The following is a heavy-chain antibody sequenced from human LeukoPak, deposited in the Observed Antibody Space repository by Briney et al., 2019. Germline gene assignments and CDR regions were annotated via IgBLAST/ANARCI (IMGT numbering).Heavy chain of an antibody. CDR2: ISGSGGST. CDR1: GFTFSSYA. V-gene: IGHV3-23*01. Sequence: GGSLRLSCAASGFTFSSYAMSWVRQAPGKGLEWVSAISGSGGSTYYADSVKGRFTISRDNSKNTLYLQMNSLRAEDTAVYYCAKENPSHSYYYDSSGYYPFDYWGQGTLVTVSS. CDR3: AKENPSHSYYYDSSGYYPFDY. J-gene: IGHJ4*02. D-gene: IGHD3-22*01.